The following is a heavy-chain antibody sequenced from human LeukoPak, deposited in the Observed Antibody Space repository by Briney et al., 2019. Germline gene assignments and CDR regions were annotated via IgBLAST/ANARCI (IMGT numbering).Heavy chain of an antibody. J-gene: IGHJ4*02. Sequence: SETLSLTCTVSGGSISSSSYYWGWIRQPPGKGLGWIGSIYYSGNIYYNPSLKSRVTIFVDTSKNQFSLKLSSVTAADTAVYYCQSRYLEWLLDYWGQGTLVTVSS. V-gene: IGHV4-39*01. D-gene: IGHD3-3*01. CDR2: IYYSGNI. CDR1: GGSISSSSYY. CDR3: QSRYLEWLLDY.